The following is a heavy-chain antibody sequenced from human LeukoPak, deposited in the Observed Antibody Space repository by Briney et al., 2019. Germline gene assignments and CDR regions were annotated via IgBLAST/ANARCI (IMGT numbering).Heavy chain of an antibody. D-gene: IGHD6-19*01. J-gene: IGHJ5*02. CDR2: IWYGGSNK. Sequence: HPGGSLRLSCAASGFTFSSYGMHWVRQAPGKGLEWVAVIWYGGSNKYYADSVKGRFTISRDNSKNTLYLQMNSLRAEDTAVYYCAKDQGSGPLLTWGQGTLVTVSS. V-gene: IGHV3-30*02. CDR1: GFTFSSYG. CDR3: AKDQGSGPLLT.